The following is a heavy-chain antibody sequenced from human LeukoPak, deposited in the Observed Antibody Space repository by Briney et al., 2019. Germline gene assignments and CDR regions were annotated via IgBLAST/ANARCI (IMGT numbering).Heavy chain of an antibody. CDR3: AKLNSFSNSGYYFDY. CDR1: GFSFSDFA. Sequence: GGSLRLSCAASGFSFSDFAMQWVRQPPGKGLEWVAVITHDGDTFYYADSVKGRFTISRDNSKNTLFLQMNSLTVEDTAVYYCAKLNSFSNSGYYFDYWGLGTLVSVSS. J-gene: IGHJ4*02. CDR2: ITHDGDTF. V-gene: IGHV3-30*04. D-gene: IGHD6-6*01.